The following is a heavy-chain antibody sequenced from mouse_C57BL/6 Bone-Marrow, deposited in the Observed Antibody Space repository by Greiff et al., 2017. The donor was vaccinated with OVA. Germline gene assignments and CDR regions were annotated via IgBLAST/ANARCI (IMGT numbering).Heavy chain of an antibody. V-gene: IGHV1-77*01. CDR2: IGPGSGST. D-gene: IGHD2-5*01. Sequence: VQLQQSGAELVKPGASVKISCKASGYTFTDYYINWVKQRPGQGLEWIGKIGPGSGSTYYNEKFKGQATLPADKSSSPAYMQLSSLTSEGSAVYFRARRPSYYSNYEYVDVWGTGTTVTVSS. CDR3: ARRPSYYSNYEYVDV. J-gene: IGHJ1*03. CDR1: GYTFTDYY.